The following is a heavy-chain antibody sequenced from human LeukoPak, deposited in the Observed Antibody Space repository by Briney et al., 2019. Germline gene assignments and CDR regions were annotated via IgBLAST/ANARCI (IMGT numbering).Heavy chain of an antibody. CDR2: IYHSGST. Sequence: SETLSLTCTVSSGSISSYYWSWIRQPPGKGREWIGYIYHSGSTYYNPPLKSRVTISVDRSKNQFSLKLSSVTAADTAVYYCARLLAVAGYYFDYWGQGTLVTVSS. CDR1: SGSISSYY. CDR3: ARLLAVAGYYFDY. V-gene: IGHV4-59*08. D-gene: IGHD6-19*01. J-gene: IGHJ4*02.